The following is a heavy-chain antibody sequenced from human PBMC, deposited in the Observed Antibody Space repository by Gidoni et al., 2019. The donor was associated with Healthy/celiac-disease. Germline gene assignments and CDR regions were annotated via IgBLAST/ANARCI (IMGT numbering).Heavy chain of an antibody. CDR1: GFTFSSYA. Sequence: QVQLVESGGGVVQPGRSLRLSCAASGFTFSSYAMHWVRQAPGKGLEWVAVISYDGSNKYYADSVKGRFTISRDNSKNTLYLQMNSLRAEDTAVYYCASLDPEYFDLWGRGTLVTVSS. CDR2: ISYDGSNK. V-gene: IGHV3-30-3*01. CDR3: ASLDPEYFDL. J-gene: IGHJ2*01.